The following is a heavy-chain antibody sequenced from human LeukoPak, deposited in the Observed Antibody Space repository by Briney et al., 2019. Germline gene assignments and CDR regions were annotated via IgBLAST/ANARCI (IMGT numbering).Heavy chain of an antibody. CDR2: IYYSGST. Sequence: SETLSLTCTVSGGAISSYYWSWIRQPPGKGLEWIGYIYYSGSTNYNPSLKSRVTISVDTSKNRFSLKLSSVTAADTAVYYCARLRWLRSRYFDYWGQGTLVTVSS. CDR3: ARLRWLRSRYFDY. D-gene: IGHD5-12*01. J-gene: IGHJ4*02. CDR1: GGAISSYY. V-gene: IGHV4-59*01.